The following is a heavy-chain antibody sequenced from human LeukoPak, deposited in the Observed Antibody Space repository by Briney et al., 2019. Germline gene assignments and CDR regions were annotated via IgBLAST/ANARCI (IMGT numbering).Heavy chain of an antibody. CDR1: GFTFSSYA. CDR2: ISGSGGST. CDR3: AKPVATVPYYYYYMDV. V-gene: IGHV3-23*01. Sequence: PGGSLRLSCAASGFTFSSYAMSWVRQAPGKGLEWVSAISGSGGSTYYADSVKVRFTISRDNSKNTLYLQMNSLRAEDTAVYYCAKPVATVPYYYYYMDVWGKGTTVTVSS. J-gene: IGHJ6*03. D-gene: IGHD5-12*01.